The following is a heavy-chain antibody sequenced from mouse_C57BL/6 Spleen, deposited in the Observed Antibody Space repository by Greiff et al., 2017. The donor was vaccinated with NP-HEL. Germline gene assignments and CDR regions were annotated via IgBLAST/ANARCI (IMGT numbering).Heavy chain of an antibody. V-gene: IGHV5-6*01. CDR3: ARQGFAY. J-gene: IGHJ3*01. CDR1: GFTFSSYG. Sequence: EVQGVESGGDLVKPGGSLKLSCAASGFTFSSYGMSWVRQTPDKRLEWVATISSGGSYTYYLDSVKGRFTISRDNAKNTLYLQMSSLKSEDTAMYYCARQGFAYWGQGTLVTVSA. CDR2: ISSGGSYT.